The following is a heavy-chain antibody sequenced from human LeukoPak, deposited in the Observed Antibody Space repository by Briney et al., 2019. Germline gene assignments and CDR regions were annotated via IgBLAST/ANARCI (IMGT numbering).Heavy chain of an antibody. Sequence: GGSLRLSCAASGFTFSSYAMNWVRQAPGKGLEWVSVISGSGGSTYYADSVKGRFTISRDNSKNTLFLQMNSLRAEDTAVYYCAKDRALEIFDYWGRGTLVTVSS. CDR2: ISGSGGST. CDR1: GFTFSSYA. V-gene: IGHV3-23*01. D-gene: IGHD1-1*01. CDR3: AKDRALEIFDY. J-gene: IGHJ4*02.